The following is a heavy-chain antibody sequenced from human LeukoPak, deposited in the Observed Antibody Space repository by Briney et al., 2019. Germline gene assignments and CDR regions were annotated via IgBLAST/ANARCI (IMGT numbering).Heavy chain of an antibody. CDR1: GFTFTNAW. V-gene: IGHV3-15*01. Sequence: GGSLRLSCAASGFTFTNAWMSWVRQGPGKGPEWVGRIKSKTDGGTTDYAAPVEGRFTISRDESKNTLYLQMNNLKTEGTAVYYCITAGGDIWGQGTMVTVSS. CDR3: ITAGGDI. CDR2: IKSKTDGGTT. J-gene: IGHJ3*02. D-gene: IGHD2-21*02.